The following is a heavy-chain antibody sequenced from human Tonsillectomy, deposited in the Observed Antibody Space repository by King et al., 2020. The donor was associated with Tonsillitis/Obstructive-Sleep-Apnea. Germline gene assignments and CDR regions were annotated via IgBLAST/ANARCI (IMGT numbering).Heavy chain of an antibody. J-gene: IGHJ4*02. Sequence: VQLVESGGGLVKPGGSLRLSCAASGFTFSSYSVNWVRQAPGKGLEWVSSISSSSSYIYYADSVKGRFTISRDNAKNSLYLQMNSLRAEDTAVYYCARDTSTTWIQLWLGYFDDWGQGTLVTVSS. D-gene: IGHD5-18*01. V-gene: IGHV3-21*01. CDR2: ISSSSSYI. CDR3: ARDTSTTWIQLWLGYFDD. CDR1: GFTFSSYS.